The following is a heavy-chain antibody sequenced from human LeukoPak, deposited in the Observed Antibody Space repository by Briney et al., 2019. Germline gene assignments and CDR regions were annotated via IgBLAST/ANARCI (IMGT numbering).Heavy chain of an antibody. CDR2: IYPDDSDT. V-gene: IGHV5-51*01. CDR3: ARHGHCTNGVCYSNYYYHMDV. CDR1: GYSFASSW. D-gene: IGHD2-8*01. Sequence: GESLKISCXGSGYSFASSWIGWVRQMPGKGLEWMGIIYPDDSDTRYSPSFEGQITISVDKSISTAYLQWSSLKASDTAVYYCARHGHCTNGVCYSNYYYHMDVWGKATTVTVSS. J-gene: IGHJ6*03.